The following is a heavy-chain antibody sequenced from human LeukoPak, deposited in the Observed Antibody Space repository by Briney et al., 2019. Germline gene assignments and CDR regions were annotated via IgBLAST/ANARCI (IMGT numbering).Heavy chain of an antibody. CDR1: GYTFTSYG. V-gene: IGHV1-18*01. CDR2: ISAYNGNT. J-gene: IGHJ4*02. D-gene: IGHD5-18*01. Sequence: ASVKVSCKASGYTFTSYGISWVRQAPGQGLEWMGWISAYNGNTNYAQKFQGRVTITADESTSTAYMELSSLRSEDTAVYYCASLQPSYGSDDFDYWGQGTLVTVSS. CDR3: ASLQPSYGSDDFDY.